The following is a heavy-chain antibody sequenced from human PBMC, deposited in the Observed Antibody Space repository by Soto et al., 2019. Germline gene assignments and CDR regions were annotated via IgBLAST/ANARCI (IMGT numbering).Heavy chain of an antibody. CDR3: ARDQRCSGGSCYSGSDYYYYGMDV. D-gene: IGHD2-15*01. CDR1: GYTFPGYY. Sequence: ASVKVSCKASGYTFPGYYMHWVRQAPGQGLEWMGWINPNSGGTNYAQKFQGWVTMTRDTSISTAYMELSRLRSDDTAVYYCARDQRCSGGSCYSGSDYYYYGMDVWGQGTTVTVSS. CDR2: INPNSGGT. J-gene: IGHJ6*02. V-gene: IGHV1-2*04.